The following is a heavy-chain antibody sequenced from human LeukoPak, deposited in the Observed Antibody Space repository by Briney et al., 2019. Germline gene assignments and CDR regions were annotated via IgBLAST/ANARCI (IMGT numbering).Heavy chain of an antibody. CDR1: GFTFSRYG. Sequence: GGSLRLSCAASGFTFSRYGMHWVRQAPGKGLQWVAIISYDGSNKYYVDSVKGRFTISRDNSKNTLYLQMNSLRAEDTAVYYCAKETWTKGYYYYYYMDVWGKGTTVTVSS. J-gene: IGHJ6*03. CDR3: AKETWTKGYYYYYYMDV. V-gene: IGHV3-30*18. CDR2: ISYDGSNK. D-gene: IGHD3/OR15-3a*01.